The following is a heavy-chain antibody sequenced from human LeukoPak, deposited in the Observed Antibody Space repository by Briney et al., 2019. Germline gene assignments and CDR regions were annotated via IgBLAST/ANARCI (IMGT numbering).Heavy chain of an antibody. CDR1: GFTVSSNS. Sequence: GGSLRLSCTVSGFTVSSNSMSWVRQAPGKGLEWVSFIYSGGSTQYSDSVKGRFTISRDNSKNTLYLQMYSLRAEDTAVYYCARRAGDYSHPYDYWGQGTLVTVSS. V-gene: IGHV3-53*01. D-gene: IGHD3-22*01. CDR3: ARRAGDYSHPYDY. CDR2: IYSGGST. J-gene: IGHJ4*02.